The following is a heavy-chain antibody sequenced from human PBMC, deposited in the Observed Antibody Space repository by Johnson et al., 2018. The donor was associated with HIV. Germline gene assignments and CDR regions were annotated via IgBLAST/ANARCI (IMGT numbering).Heavy chain of an antibody. V-gene: IGHV3-30*02. D-gene: IGHD6-19*01. CDR3: AKDKAVPGGSQWLALTRDAFDI. Sequence: QVQLVESEGGVVQPGGSLRLSCAASGFTFSSYGMHWVRQAPGKGLEWVAFIRYDGSNKYYADSVKGRFTISRDNSKNTLYLQMNSLRAEDTAVYYCAKDKAVPGGSQWLALTRDAFDIWGQGTMVTVSS. CDR1: GFTFSSYG. J-gene: IGHJ3*02. CDR2: IRYDGSNK.